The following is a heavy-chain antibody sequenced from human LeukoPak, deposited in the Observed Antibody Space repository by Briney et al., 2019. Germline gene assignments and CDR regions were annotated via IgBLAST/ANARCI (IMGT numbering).Heavy chain of an antibody. V-gene: IGHV3-30-3*01. CDR2: ISYDGSNK. D-gene: IGHD6-6*01. CDR1: GFTFSSYA. J-gene: IGHJ4*02. Sequence: PGGSLRLSCAASGFTFSSYAMHWVRQAPGKGLEWVAVISYDGSNKYYADSVKGRFTISRDNSENTLYLQMNSLRAEDTAVYYCARGLEYSSSSDYWGQGTLVTVSS. CDR3: ARGLEYSSSSDY.